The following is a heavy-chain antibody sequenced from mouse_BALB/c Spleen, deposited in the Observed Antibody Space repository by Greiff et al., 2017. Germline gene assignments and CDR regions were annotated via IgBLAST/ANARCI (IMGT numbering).Heavy chain of an antibody. V-gene: IGHV5-4*02. J-gene: IGHJ1*01. CDR1: GFTFSDYY. Sequence: EVQRVESGGGLVKPGGSLKLSCAASGFTFSDYYMYWVRQTPEKRLEWVATISDGGSYTYYPDSVKGRFTISRDNAKNNLYLQMSSLKSEDTAMYYCARELGRYFDVWGAGTTVTVSS. CDR3: ARELGRYFDV. CDR2: ISDGGSYT. D-gene: IGHD4-1*01.